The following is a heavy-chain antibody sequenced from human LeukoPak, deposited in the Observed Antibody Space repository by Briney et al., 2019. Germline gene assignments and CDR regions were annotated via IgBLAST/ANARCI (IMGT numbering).Heavy chain of an antibody. CDR1: GDSISGSDYY. CDR2: IYYSGST. Sequence: SETLSLTCTVSGDSISGSDYYWGWIRQPPGKGLEWIGNIYYSGSTYYNPSLKSRLTISVDSSKYQFSLKLSSVTAADTAVYYCAAATPLDYGDLRNWFDPWGQGTLVTVSS. D-gene: IGHD4-17*01. V-gene: IGHV4-39*01. J-gene: IGHJ5*02. CDR3: AAATPLDYGDLRNWFDP.